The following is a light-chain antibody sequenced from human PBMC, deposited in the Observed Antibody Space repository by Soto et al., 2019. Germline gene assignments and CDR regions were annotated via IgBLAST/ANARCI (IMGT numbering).Light chain of an antibody. J-gene: IGLJ2*01. Sequence: QPALTQPASVSESPGQSITISCTGTSSDVGSYNLVSWYQQHPGKAPKLMIYEGTKRPSGVSNRFSGSKSGNTASLTVSGLQAEDEADYYCCSYASHGKVLFGGGTQLTVL. CDR1: SSDVGSYNL. CDR3: CSYASHGKVL. V-gene: IGLV2-23*01. CDR2: EGT.